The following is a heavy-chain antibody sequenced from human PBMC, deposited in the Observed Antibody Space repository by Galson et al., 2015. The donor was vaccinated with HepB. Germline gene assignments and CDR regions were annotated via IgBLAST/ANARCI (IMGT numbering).Heavy chain of an antibody. CDR2: ITDRGTTT. D-gene: IGHD3-22*01. Sequence: SLRLSCAASGFTFSNYAMNWVRQAPGKGLEWISSITDRGTTTSYADSVKGRFTISRDNSKNTLYVQMNSLRAEDTAIYYCAKDIDFYDSGGYYKGYFDHWGQGTLVTVSS. CDR3: AKDIDFYDSGGYYKGYFDH. J-gene: IGHJ4*03. V-gene: IGHV3-23*01. CDR1: GFTFSNYA.